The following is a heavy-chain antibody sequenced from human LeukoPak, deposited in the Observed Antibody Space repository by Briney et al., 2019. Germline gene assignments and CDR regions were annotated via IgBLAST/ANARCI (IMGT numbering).Heavy chain of an antibody. CDR1: GGSISSGDYY. CDR2: IYYSGST. CDR3: ARGSRRLADFHY. J-gene: IGHJ4*02. Sequence: SQTLSLTCTVSGGSISSGDYYWSWIRQPPGKGLEWIGYIYYSGSTYYNPSLQSRVTISVDTSKNQFSLELSSVTAADTAVYYCARGSRRLADFHYRGQGTLVTVSS. D-gene: IGHD6-19*01. V-gene: IGHV4-30-4*01.